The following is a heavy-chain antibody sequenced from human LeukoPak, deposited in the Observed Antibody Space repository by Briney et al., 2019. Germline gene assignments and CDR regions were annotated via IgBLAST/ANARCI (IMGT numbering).Heavy chain of an antibody. V-gene: IGHV3-30*18. D-gene: IGHD2-15*01. Sequence: GGSLRLSCAASGFTFRSYAMHWVRQAPGKGLEWVAVISYDGSNEYYADSVQGRFTISRDNSKSTLCLQMNSLRAEDTAVYYCAKQLGYCSDGSCYFPYWGQGTLVTVSS. J-gene: IGHJ4*02. CDR3: AKQLGYCSDGSCYFPY. CDR1: GFTFRSYA. CDR2: ISYDGSNE.